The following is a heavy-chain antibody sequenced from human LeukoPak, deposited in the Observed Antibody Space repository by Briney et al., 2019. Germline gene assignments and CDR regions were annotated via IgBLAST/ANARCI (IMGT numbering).Heavy chain of an antibody. CDR3: ARELDGSGSFDY. J-gene: IGHJ4*02. CDR1: GFTFSRYT. D-gene: IGHD3-10*01. V-gene: IGHV3-64*02. CDR2: TSSNGRST. Sequence: AGGSLRLSCAASGFTFSRYTMHWVRQAPGKRLEYFSATSSNGRSTYYADSVKGRFTLSRDNSKNTLYLQMGSLRIEDTAVYYCARELDGSGSFDYWGQGTLVTVSS.